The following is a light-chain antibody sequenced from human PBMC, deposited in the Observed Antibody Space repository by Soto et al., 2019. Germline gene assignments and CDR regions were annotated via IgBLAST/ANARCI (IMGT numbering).Light chain of an antibody. V-gene: IGKV3-15*01. CDR1: QSVSTN. CDR3: QQHGSSPIT. Sequence: EIVMTQAPATLSVSPGERATLSCRASQSVSTNLAWYQQKPGQDTRILIYGASTRATGIPARFSGSGSGTDFTLTISRLEPEDFAVYYCQQHGSSPITFGQGTRLEIK. CDR2: GAS. J-gene: IGKJ5*01.